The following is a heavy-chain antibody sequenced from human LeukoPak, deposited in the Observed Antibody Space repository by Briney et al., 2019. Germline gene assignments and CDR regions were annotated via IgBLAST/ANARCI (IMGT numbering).Heavy chain of an antibody. V-gene: IGHV4-59*01. CDR1: GGSISSYY. J-gene: IGHJ4*02. Sequence: SETLSLTCTVSGGSISSYYCSWIRQPPGKGLEWIGYIYYSGSTNYNPSLKSRVTISVDTSKNQFSLKLSSVTAADTAVYYCARDRGYSYGIDYWGQGTLVTVSS. CDR3: ARDRGYSYGIDY. CDR2: IYYSGST. D-gene: IGHD5-18*01.